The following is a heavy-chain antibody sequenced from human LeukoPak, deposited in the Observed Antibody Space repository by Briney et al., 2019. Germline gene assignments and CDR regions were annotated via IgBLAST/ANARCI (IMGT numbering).Heavy chain of an antibody. J-gene: IGHJ4*02. CDR3: ARVEAGTAPFFDY. D-gene: IGHD6-13*01. CDR1: GGSISSSSYY. V-gene: IGHV4-39*07. CDR2: IYYSGST. Sequence: SETLSLTCTVSGGSISSSSYYWGWIRQPPGKGLEWIGSIYYSGSTYYNPSLKSRVTISVDTSKNQFSLKLSSVTAADTAVYYCARVEAGTAPFFDYWGQGTLVTVSS.